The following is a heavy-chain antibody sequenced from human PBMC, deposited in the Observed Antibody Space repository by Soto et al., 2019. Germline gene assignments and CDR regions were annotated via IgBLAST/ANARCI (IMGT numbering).Heavy chain of an antibody. CDR3: ARDAYYYDSSGSPDY. V-gene: IGHV3-33*01. J-gene: IGHJ4*02. Sequence: QVQLVESGGGVVQPGRSLRLSCAASGFTFTSYGMHWVRQAPGKGLEWVAVIWYDGSNKYYADSVKGRFTISRDNSKNTLYLQMNSLRAEDTAVYYCARDAYYYDSSGSPDYWRQGTLVTVSS. CDR1: GFTFTSYG. CDR2: IWYDGSNK. D-gene: IGHD3-22*01.